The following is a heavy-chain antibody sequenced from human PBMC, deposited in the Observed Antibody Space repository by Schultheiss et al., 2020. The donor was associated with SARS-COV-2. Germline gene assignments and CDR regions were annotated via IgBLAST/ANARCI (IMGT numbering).Heavy chain of an antibody. Sequence: GGSLRLSCAASGFTFSSYGMHWVRQAPGKGLEWVAVISYDGSNKYYADSVKGRFTISRDNSKNTLYLQMNSLRAEDTAVYYCARDSSGWYFRRAYGMDVWGQGTTVTVSS. CDR3: ARDSSGWYFRRAYGMDV. J-gene: IGHJ6*02. CDR2: ISYDGSNK. V-gene: IGHV3-30*03. D-gene: IGHD6-19*01. CDR1: GFTFSSYG.